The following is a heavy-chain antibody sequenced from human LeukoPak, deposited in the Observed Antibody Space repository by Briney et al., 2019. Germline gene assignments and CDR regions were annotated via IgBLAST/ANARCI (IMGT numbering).Heavy chain of an antibody. CDR1: GDSISNYY. Sequence: PETLSLTCTVSGDSISNYYWSWIRQPPGKGLEWIGYIYYSGNTDYNPSLKSRVTISVDTSKNQFSLMLNSVTAADTAVYYCARYRNEALFAFDIWGQGTMVTVSS. CDR3: ARYRNEALFAFDI. D-gene: IGHD1-14*01. CDR2: IYYSGNT. V-gene: IGHV4-59*01. J-gene: IGHJ3*02.